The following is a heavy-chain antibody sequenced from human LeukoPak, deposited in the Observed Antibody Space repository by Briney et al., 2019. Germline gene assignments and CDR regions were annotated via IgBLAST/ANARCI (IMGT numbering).Heavy chain of an antibody. Sequence: GGSLRLSYAASGFTLSTYWMHWVRQGPGKGLVWVSCINSDGSRTTYADSVKGRFTISRDNAKNTLYLQMNTLRVEDTAVYYCARGSWSAADTNIDYWGQGTLVTVSS. CDR2: INSDGSRT. J-gene: IGHJ4*02. CDR1: GFTLSTYW. D-gene: IGHD6-13*01. V-gene: IGHV3-74*01. CDR3: ARGSWSAADTNIDY.